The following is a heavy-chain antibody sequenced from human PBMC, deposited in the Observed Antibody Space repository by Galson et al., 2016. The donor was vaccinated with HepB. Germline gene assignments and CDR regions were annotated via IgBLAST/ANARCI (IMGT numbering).Heavy chain of an antibody. V-gene: IGHV3-30-3*01. Sequence: SLRLSCAASGFTFNNCPLHWVRQAPGKGLEWVAVLSHDGVTKFYADSVRARFTISRDNSKNTLYLQMHSLRGEDTAVYYCAKGRWDFDSWGQGTLVTVSS. D-gene: IGHD5-24*01. CDR3: AKGRWDFDS. J-gene: IGHJ4*02. CDR1: GFTFNNCP. CDR2: LSHDGVTK.